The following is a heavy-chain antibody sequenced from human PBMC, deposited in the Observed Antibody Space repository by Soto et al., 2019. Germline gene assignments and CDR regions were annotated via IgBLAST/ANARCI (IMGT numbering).Heavy chain of an antibody. D-gene: IGHD6-19*01. J-gene: IGHJ4*02. V-gene: IGHV1-2*02. CDR2: INPNSGGT. Sequence: WASVKVSFKASGYTFSGFYMHWVRQAPGQGLEWMGWINPNSGGTKSAEKFQGRVTMTRDTSISTAYMELSRLTSDDTAVYYCASAAVTGTAGLDFWGQGTQVTVSS. CDR1: GYTFSGFY. CDR3: ASAAVTGTAGLDF.